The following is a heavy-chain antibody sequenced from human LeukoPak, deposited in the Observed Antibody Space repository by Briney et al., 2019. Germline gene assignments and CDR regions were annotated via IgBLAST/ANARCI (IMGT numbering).Heavy chain of an antibody. CDR3: AKSRDGGASALDY. J-gene: IGHJ4*02. D-gene: IGHD3-16*01. Sequence: GGSLRLSCAASGFTFSTHGMSWVRQAPGKGLEWVSLISGSGGSSNYADSVKGRFTISRDNSKNTVFLQMNSLRAEDTAVYYCAKSRDGGASALDYWGQGTLVTVSS. V-gene: IGHV3-23*01. CDR2: ISGSGGSS. CDR1: GFTFSTHG.